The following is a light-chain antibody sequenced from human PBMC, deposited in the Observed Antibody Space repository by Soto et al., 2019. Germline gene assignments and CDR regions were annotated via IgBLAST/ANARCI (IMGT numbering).Light chain of an antibody. CDR1: QSISYW. CDR2: QAS. Sequence: DIQMTQSPSTLSASVGDRVTITCRASQSISYWLAWYQQKPGKAPTVLIYQASVLKSGVPSRFSGSGSGTEFTLTISSLQPDDFATYHCQQYSKYSITFGGGTRVEIK. CDR3: QQYSKYSIT. J-gene: IGKJ4*01. V-gene: IGKV1-5*03.